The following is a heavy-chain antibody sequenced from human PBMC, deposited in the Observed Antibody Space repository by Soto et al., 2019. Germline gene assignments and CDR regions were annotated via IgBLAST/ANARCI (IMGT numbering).Heavy chain of an antibody. V-gene: IGHV6-1*01. J-gene: IGHJ4*02. CDR1: GDSVCSSSAS. D-gene: IGHD5-12*01. CDR2: TYYRSTWYN. CDR3: ARRGDSGYDSDHFDY. Sequence: SQTLSLTCAISGDSVCSSSASWHWIRLSPSRGLEWLGRTYYRSTWYNDYAVSVKGRISIEPDTSKSQFSLQLNSVTPDDTAVYYCARRGDSGYDSDHFDYWGQGTLVAVSS.